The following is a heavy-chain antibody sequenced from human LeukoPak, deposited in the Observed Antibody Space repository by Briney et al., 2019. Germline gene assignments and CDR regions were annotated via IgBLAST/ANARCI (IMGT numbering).Heavy chain of an antibody. CDR2: IYSGGST. CDR1: GFTVSSNY. V-gene: IGHV3-66*01. D-gene: IGHD6-19*01. J-gene: IGHJ4*02. Sequence: GGSLRLSCAASGFTVSSNYMSWVRQAPGKGLEWVSVIYSGGSTYYADSVKGRFTISRDNSKNTLYLQMNSLRAEDTAVYYCALLFEGVAGSLFDYWGQGTLVTVSS. CDR3: ALLFEGVAGSLFDY.